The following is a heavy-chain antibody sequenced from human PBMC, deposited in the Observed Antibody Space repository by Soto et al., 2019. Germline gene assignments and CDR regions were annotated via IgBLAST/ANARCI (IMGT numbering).Heavy chain of an antibody. Sequence: GGSLRLSCAASGFTFSSYWMHWVRQAPGKGLVWVSRINSDGSSTSYADSVKGRFTISRDNAKNTLYLQMNSLRAEDTAVYYCARVARIAVAHTTYYGMDVWGQGTTVTVSS. CDR2: INSDGSST. V-gene: IGHV3-74*01. CDR3: ARVARIAVAHTTYYGMDV. J-gene: IGHJ6*02. CDR1: GFTFSSYW. D-gene: IGHD6-19*01.